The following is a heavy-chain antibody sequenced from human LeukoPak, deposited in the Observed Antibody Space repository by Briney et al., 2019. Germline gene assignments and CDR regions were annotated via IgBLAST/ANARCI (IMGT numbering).Heavy chain of an antibody. CDR3: ARDSTPGGFPDV. Sequence: ASVKVSCKASGGTFSNYTISWVRQAPGQGLGWMGGIIPIFGTASYAQKFQGRVTITADKFTSTAYMELSSLRSEDTAVYYCARDSTPGGFPDVWGKGTTVTVSS. D-gene: IGHD2-15*01. CDR2: IIPIFGTA. V-gene: IGHV1-69*06. J-gene: IGHJ6*04. CDR1: GGTFSNYT.